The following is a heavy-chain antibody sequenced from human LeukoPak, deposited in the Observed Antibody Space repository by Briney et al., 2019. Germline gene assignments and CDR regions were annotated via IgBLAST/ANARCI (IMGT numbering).Heavy chain of an antibody. D-gene: IGHD6-25*01. J-gene: IGHJ4*02. CDR1: EFTFSAYW. Sequence: GGSLRLSCAASEFTFSAYWMHWVRHAPGKRLVWVSRIRGDGSMTNYADSVKGRFTISRDNAKNTLYLQMNSLRLEDTAVYYCARENLAAAADYWGQGTVVTVSS. CDR2: IRGDGSMT. CDR3: ARENLAAAADY. V-gene: IGHV3-74*01.